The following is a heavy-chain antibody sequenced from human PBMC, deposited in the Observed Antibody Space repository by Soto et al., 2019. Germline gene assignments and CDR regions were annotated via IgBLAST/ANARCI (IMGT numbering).Heavy chain of an antibody. CDR3: VTPSVGSRPEFDN. Sequence: PGGSLRLSCAASGFTFSDHYMDWVRQAPGKGLEWVGRSRNNAKSFSTDYAASVKGRFTISRDHCSNLLYLEMSSLKTEDTAVYYCVTPSVGSRPEFDNWGQGTLVTVSS. CDR2: SRNNAKSFST. V-gene: IGHV3-72*01. J-gene: IGHJ5*02. D-gene: IGHD6-6*01. CDR1: GFTFSDHY.